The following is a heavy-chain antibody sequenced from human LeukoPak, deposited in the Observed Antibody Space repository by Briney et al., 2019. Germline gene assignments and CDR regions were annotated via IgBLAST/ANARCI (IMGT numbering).Heavy chain of an antibody. D-gene: IGHD3-16*02. Sequence: GGSLRLSCAASGFTFSSYSMNWVRQAPGKGLEWVSYISSSSSTIYYADSVKGRFTISRDSAKNSLYLQMNSLRDGDTAVYYCARVAFGGVIGDWGQGTLVTVSS. V-gene: IGHV3-48*02. J-gene: IGHJ4*02. CDR1: GFTFSSYS. CDR3: ARVAFGGVIGD. CDR2: ISSSSSTI.